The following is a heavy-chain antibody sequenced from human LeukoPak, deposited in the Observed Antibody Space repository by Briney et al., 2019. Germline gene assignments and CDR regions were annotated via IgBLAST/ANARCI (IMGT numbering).Heavy chain of an antibody. CDR2: IYHSGST. D-gene: IGHD3-3*01. J-gene: IGHJ3*02. CDR3: ARDLKPSRDFWSGYSLEAFDI. Sequence: PSQTLSLTCTVSGGSISSGGYYWSWIRQPPGKGLEWIGYIYHSGSTYYNPSLKSRVTISVDRSKNQFSLKLSSVTAADTAVYYCARDLKPSRDFWSGYSLEAFDIWGQGTMVTVSS. V-gene: IGHV4-30-2*01. CDR1: GGSISSGGYY.